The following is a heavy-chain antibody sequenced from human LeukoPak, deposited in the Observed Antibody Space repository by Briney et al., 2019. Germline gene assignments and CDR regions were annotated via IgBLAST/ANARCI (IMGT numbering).Heavy chain of an antibody. CDR3: ARDVYDYVWGSYRREYYFDY. CDR2: INHSGST. V-gene: IGHV4-39*07. CDR1: GGSVSSGSHY. Sequence: SETLSLTCTVSGGSVSSGSHYWSWIRQPPGKGLEWIGEINHSGSTNYNPSLKSRVTISVDTSKNQFSLKLSSVTAADTAVYYCARDVYDYVWGSYRREYYFDYWGQGTLVTVSS. D-gene: IGHD3-16*02. J-gene: IGHJ4*02.